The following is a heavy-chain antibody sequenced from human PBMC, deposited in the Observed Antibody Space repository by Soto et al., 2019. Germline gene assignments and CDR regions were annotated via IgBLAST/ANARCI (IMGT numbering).Heavy chain of an antibody. V-gene: IGHV4-59*01. Sequence: SETLSLTCTVSGDSISGSYWNWIRQSPGKGLEWIGYFFYSGSTNYNPSLRSRVTISVDTSKKQFSLRLTSVTAAGTAVYYCARARNYYGSGSSTVAFDYWGQGTLVTVSS. CDR1: GDSISGSY. CDR2: FFYSGST. CDR3: ARARNYYGSGSSTVAFDY. D-gene: IGHD3-10*01. J-gene: IGHJ4*02.